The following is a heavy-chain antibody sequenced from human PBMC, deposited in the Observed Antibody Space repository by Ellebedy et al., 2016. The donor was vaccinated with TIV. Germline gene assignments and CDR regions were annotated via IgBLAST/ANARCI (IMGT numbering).Heavy chain of an antibody. CDR1: GGSISSYY. D-gene: IGHD2-2*01. V-gene: IGHV4-59*13. CDR2: IYYSGSA. Sequence: SETLSLTXTVPGGSISSYYWSWIRQPPGKGLEWIGYIYYSGSANYNPSLKSRVTISVDTSKNQFSLKLSSVTAADTAVYYCASTPCSSTSCYSPLQVFNPWGQGTLVTVSS. CDR3: ASTPCSSTSCYSPLQVFNP. J-gene: IGHJ5*02.